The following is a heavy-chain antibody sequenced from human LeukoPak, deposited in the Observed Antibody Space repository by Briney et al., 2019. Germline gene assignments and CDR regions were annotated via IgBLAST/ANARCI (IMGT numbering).Heavy chain of an antibody. Sequence: SETLSLTCTVPGGSISSYYWSWIRQPPGKGLEWIGYIYYSGSTNYNPSLKSRVTISVDTSKNQFSLKLSSVTAADTAVYHCARDSSSWYYFDYWGQGILVTVSS. D-gene: IGHD6-13*01. J-gene: IGHJ4*02. CDR2: IYYSGST. V-gene: IGHV4-59*01. CDR3: ARDSSSWYYFDY. CDR1: GGSISSYY.